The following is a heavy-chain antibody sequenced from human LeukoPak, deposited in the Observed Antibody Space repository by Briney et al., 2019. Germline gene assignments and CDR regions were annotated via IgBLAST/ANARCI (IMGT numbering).Heavy chain of an antibody. J-gene: IGHJ4*02. D-gene: IGHD3-16*01. CDR1: GLTVSSNY. CDR3: RRDQRGRTGPKDYCGDY. CDR2: IYSGGAT. V-gene: IGHV3-53*01. Sequence: QPGGSLRLSCAVSGLTVSSNYMSWVRQAPGKGLEWVSVIYSGGATYYADSVKGRFTISRDNSKNTLYLQMNSLRAEGTAVYYCRRDQRGRTGPKDYCGDYCGQGTLVTVSS.